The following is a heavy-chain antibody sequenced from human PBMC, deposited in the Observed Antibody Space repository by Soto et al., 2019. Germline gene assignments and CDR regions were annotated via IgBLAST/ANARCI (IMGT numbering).Heavy chain of an antibody. Sequence: AGGSLRLSCAASGFTFSDYYMSWIRQAPGKGLEWVSYISSSSSYTNYADSVKGRFTISRDNAKNSLYLQMNSLRAEDTAVYYCARDNPPIFGVVMIWGGYYGTDVWGQGTTVTRSS. CDR2: ISSSSSYT. D-gene: IGHD3-3*01. CDR1: GFTFSDYY. CDR3: ARDNPPIFGVVMIWGGYYGTDV. V-gene: IGHV3-11*06. J-gene: IGHJ6*02.